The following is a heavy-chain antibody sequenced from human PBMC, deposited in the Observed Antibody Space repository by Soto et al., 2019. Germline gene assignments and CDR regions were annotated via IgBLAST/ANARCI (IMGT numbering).Heavy chain of an antibody. D-gene: IGHD3-16*01. V-gene: IGHV4-59*01. CDR2: MYYNGNI. CDR3: ASGGNWFDP. CDR1: GGSISNYY. Sequence: SETLSLTCNVSGGSISNYYWTWVRQSPEKGLEWIGYMYYNGNINYNPSLKSRVTISIDTSKNQFSLTLKSVTAADTAVYYCASGGNWFDPWGQGVLVTVYS. J-gene: IGHJ5*02.